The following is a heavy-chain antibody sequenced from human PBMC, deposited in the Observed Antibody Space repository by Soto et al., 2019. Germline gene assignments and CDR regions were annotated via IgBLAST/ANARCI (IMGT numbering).Heavy chain of an antibody. CDR3: AKATATGGGAFDI. Sequence: GWSLRLSCAASGFICSSYDMSWVRQAPGKGLEWVSTILVDGRTFYVDSVEGRFTISRDSSQNTVYLQMNSLTAGDTALYYCAKATATGGGAFDICGQWTMVTVSS. CDR1: GFICSSYD. D-gene: IGHD2-8*02. CDR2: ILVDGRT. V-gene: IGHV3-23*01. J-gene: IGHJ3*02.